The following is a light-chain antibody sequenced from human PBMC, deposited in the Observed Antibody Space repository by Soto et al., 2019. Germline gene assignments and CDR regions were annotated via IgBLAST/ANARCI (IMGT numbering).Light chain of an antibody. V-gene: IGKV3-20*01. CDR1: QSVSSSS. CDR2: GAS. J-gene: IGKJ1*01. Sequence: EIVLTQSPGTLSLSPGERATLSCRASQSVSSSSLAWYQQKSGQAPRLLIYGASNRATGIPDRFSGSGSGTDFTLTISRLEPEDFAVYYCQQYGRSSWTFGQGTKVEIK. CDR3: QQYGRSSWT.